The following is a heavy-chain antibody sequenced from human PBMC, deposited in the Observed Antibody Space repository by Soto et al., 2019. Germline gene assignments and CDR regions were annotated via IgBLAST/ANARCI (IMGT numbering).Heavy chain of an antibody. CDR3: ARDAKYYYDSSGYYFDY. Sequence: GGSLRLSCAASGFTFSSYAMHWVRQAPGKGLEWVAVISYDGSNKYYADSVKGRFTISRDNSKNTLYLQMNSLRAEDTAVYYCARDAKYYYDSSGYYFDYWGQGNLVTFSS. J-gene: IGHJ4*02. V-gene: IGHV3-30-3*01. D-gene: IGHD3-22*01. CDR2: ISYDGSNK. CDR1: GFTFSSYA.